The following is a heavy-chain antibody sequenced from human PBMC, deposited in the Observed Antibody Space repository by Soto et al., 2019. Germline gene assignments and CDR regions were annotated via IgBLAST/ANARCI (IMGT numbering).Heavy chain of an antibody. V-gene: IGHV1-18*01. D-gene: IGHD3-22*01. Sequence: QVQLVQSGAEVKKPGASVKVSCKASGYTFTSYGISWVRQAPGQGLEWMGWISAYNGNTNYAQKLQGRVTMTTDTSTSTAYMELRSLRSDDTAVYYCARDLVPLETYYYDSSGYPQLLQYYYYGMDVWGQGTTVTVSS. J-gene: IGHJ6*02. CDR3: ARDLVPLETYYYDSSGYPQLLQYYYYGMDV. CDR1: GYTFTSYG. CDR2: ISAYNGNT.